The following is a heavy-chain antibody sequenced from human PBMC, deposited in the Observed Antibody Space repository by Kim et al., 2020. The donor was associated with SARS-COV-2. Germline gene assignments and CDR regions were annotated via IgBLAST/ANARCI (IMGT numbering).Heavy chain of an antibody. D-gene: IGHD4-17*01. CDR3: AKDQGPYGGNGVDY. CDR2: ISGSGGST. V-gene: IGHV3-23*01. J-gene: IGHJ4*02. CDR1: GFTFSSYA. Sequence: GGSLRLSCAASGFTFSSYAMSWVRQAPGKGLEWVSAISGSGGSTYYADSVKGRFTISRDNSKNTLYLQMNSLRAEDTAVYYCAKDQGPYGGNGVDYWGQGTLVTVSS.